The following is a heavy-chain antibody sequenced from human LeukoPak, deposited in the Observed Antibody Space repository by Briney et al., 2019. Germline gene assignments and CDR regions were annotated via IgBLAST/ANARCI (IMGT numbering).Heavy chain of an antibody. CDR3: AKGRASLDY. V-gene: IGHV3-23*01. CDR2: INGSGGST. Sequence: GGSLRLSCAASGFTFSSYAMSWVCQAPGKGLEWVSTINGSGGSTYYADSVKGRFTISRDNSKNTLYLQMNSLRAEDTAVYYCAKGRASLDYWGQGTLVTVSS. CDR1: GFTFSSYA. J-gene: IGHJ4*02.